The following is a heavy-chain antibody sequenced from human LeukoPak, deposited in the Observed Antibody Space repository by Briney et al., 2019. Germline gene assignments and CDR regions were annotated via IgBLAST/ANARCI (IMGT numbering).Heavy chain of an antibody. Sequence: PGGSLRLSCAASGFTFTSYGISWVRQAPGQGLEWMGWISAYNGNTDYARNLQGRVTITTDTSASTAYMELKSLRPDDTAVYYCARDCRGRCYSAYYMDVWGKGTTVTISS. V-gene: IGHV1-18*01. D-gene: IGHD2-15*01. J-gene: IGHJ6*03. CDR3: ARDCRGRCYSAYYMDV. CDR2: ISAYNGNT. CDR1: GFTFTSYG.